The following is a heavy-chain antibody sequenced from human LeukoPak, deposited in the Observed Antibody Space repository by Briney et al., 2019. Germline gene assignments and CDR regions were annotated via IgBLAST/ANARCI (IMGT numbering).Heavy chain of an antibody. Sequence: GGSLRLSCAASGFRFNNYDIQSVRQAPGKGLEWVAIISYDETKEYYADSVKGRFTISRDKSTNTLYLQMNSLRTEDTSVYYCARSPPRFGMDVWGQGTTVTVTS. CDR1: GFRFNNYD. CDR3: ARSPPRFGMDV. CDR2: ISYDETKE. J-gene: IGHJ6*02. V-gene: IGHV3-30*03.